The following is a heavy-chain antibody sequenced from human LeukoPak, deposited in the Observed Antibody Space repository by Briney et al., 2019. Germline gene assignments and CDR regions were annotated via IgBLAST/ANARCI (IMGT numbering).Heavy chain of an antibody. CDR3: ARDRVTIFGVVRVGYYYYMDV. Sequence: GASVKVSCKASGYTFTDYYMHWVRQAPGQGLEWMGRINPNSGVTKYAERFQGRVTMIRDTSISTAYMELSRLRSDDAAVYYCARDRVTIFGVVRVGYYYYMDVWGKGTTVTVSS. D-gene: IGHD3-3*01. CDR2: INPNSGVT. J-gene: IGHJ6*03. V-gene: IGHV1-2*06. CDR1: GYTFTDYY.